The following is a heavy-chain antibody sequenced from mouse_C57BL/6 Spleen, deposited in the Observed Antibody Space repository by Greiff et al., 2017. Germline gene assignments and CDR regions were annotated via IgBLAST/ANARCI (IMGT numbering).Heavy chain of an antibody. CDR1: GFTFSDYY. D-gene: IGHD1-1*01. V-gene: IGHV5-12*01. J-gene: IGHJ1*03. Sequence: EVMLVESGGGLVQPGGSLKLSCAASGFTFSDYYMYWVRQTPEKRLEWVAYISNGGGSTYYPDTVKGRFTISRDNAKNTLYLQMSRLKSEDTAMYYGARSPLYGSSPRYFDVWGTGTTVTVSS. CDR2: ISNGGGST. CDR3: ARSPLYGSSPRYFDV.